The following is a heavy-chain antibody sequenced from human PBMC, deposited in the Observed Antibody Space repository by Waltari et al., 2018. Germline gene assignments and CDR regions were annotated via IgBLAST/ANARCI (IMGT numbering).Heavy chain of an antibody. J-gene: IGHJ6*02. V-gene: IGHV3-9*01. CDR3: AKDRVACSGGSCYAYYYGMDV. CDR1: GFTFDDYA. D-gene: IGHD2-15*01. Sequence: EVQLMESGGGLVQPGRSLRLSCAASGFTFDDYAMHWVRQAPGKGLAWVSGISWNSGSIGYADSGKGRFTISRDNAKNSLYLQMNSLRAEDTALYYCAKDRVACSGGSCYAYYYGMDVWGQGTTVTVSS. CDR2: ISWNSGSI.